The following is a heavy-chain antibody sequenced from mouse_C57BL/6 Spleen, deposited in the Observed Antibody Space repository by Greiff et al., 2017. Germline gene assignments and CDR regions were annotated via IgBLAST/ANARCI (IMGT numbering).Heavy chain of an antibody. D-gene: IGHD2-4*01. CDR3: AREDYDYDYWYFDV. Sequence: EVKLVESEGGLVQPGSSMKLSCTASGFTFSDYYMAWVRQVPEKGLEWVANINYDGSSTYYLDSLKSRFIISRDNAKNILYLQMSSLKSEDTATYYCAREDYDYDYWYFDVWGTGTTVTVSS. V-gene: IGHV5-16*01. CDR1: GFTFSDYY. J-gene: IGHJ1*03. CDR2: INYDGSST.